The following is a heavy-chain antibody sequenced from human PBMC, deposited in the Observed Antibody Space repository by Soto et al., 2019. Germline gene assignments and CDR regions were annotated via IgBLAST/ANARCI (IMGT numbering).Heavy chain of an antibody. V-gene: IGHV3-30*18. CDR2: ISYDGSNK. J-gene: IGHJ4*02. D-gene: IGHD3-9*01. CDR3: AKESMTIEISFDY. Sequence: GGSLRLSCAASGFTFSSYGMHWVRQAPGKGLEWVAVISYDGSNKYYADSVKGRFTISRDNSKNTLYLQMNSLRAEDTAVYYCAKESMTIEISFDYWGQGTLVTVSS. CDR1: GFTFSSYG.